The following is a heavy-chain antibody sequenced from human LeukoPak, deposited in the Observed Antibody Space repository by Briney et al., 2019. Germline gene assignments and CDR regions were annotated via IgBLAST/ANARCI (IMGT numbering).Heavy chain of an antibody. Sequence: GSLRLSCAASAFAFGNHAMSWVRQTPGKGLEWVSGISADGYNTHYADSVKGRFTISRDNFKSTLFLHMKSLRAEDTAVYFCTYYDSSGYYYGRLRYWGQGTPVTVSS. D-gene: IGHD3-22*01. J-gene: IGHJ4*02. CDR2: ISADGYNT. CDR3: TYYDSSGYYYGRLRY. CDR1: AFAFGNHA. V-gene: IGHV3-23*01.